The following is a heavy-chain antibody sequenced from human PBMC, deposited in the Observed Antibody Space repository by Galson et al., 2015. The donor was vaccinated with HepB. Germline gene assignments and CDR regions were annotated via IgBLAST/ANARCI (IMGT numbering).Heavy chain of an antibody. V-gene: IGHV3-30-3*01. Sequence: SLRLSCAASGFTFSSYAMHWVRQAPGKGLEWVAVISYDGSNKYYADSVKGRFTISRDNSKNTLYLQMNSLRAEDTAVYYCARERGGAFDYWGQGTLVTVSP. CDR2: ISYDGSNK. J-gene: IGHJ4*02. CDR1: GFTFSSYA. CDR3: ARERGGAFDY. D-gene: IGHD1-26*01.